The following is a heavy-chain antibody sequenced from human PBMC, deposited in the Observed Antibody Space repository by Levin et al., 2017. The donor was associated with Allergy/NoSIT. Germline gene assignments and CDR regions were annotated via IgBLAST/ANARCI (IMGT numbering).Heavy chain of an antibody. D-gene: IGHD5-12*01. CDR1: GFTFSSYG. V-gene: IGHV3-30*18. CDR3: AKDVGSSGYDTGALDY. J-gene: IGHJ4*02. Sequence: GGSLRLSCAASGFTFSSYGMHWVRQAPGKGLEWVAVISYDGRNKYYADSVKGRFTISRDNSKNTLYLQMNSLRAEDTAVYYCAKDVGSSGYDTGALDYWGQGTLVTVSS. CDR2: ISYDGRNK.